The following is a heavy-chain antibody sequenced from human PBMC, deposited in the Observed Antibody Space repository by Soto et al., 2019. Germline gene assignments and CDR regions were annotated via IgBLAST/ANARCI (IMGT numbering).Heavy chain of an antibody. Sequence: ASVKVSCKASGYTFTSYVITWVRHAPGQGLEWMGWISAYNGDTNYAQKLQGRVTMTTDTSTSTAYMELRSLRSDDTAVYYCARVSVIAPRTMPHKNWFDPWGQGTLVTVSS. V-gene: IGHV1-18*01. J-gene: IGHJ5*02. D-gene: IGHD2-2*01. CDR1: GYTFTSYV. CDR3: ARVSVIAPRTMPHKNWFDP. CDR2: ISAYNGDT.